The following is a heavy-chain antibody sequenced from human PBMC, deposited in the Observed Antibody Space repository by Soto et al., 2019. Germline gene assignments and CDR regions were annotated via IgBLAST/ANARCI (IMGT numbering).Heavy chain of an antibody. D-gene: IGHD3-22*01. J-gene: IGHJ6*02. V-gene: IGHV3-7*01. Sequence: PGGTLTLSCAASGFTFSTYWMSWVRQAPGKGLEWVANIKEDGSEKYYVDSVEGRFTISSDSAKNSLYLQMTSLRAEDTALYYCARGWVYFDSNGLPYPCAMDVWGQGTMVTGSS. CDR1: GFTFSTYW. CDR2: IKEDGSEK. CDR3: ARGWVYFDSNGLPYPCAMDV.